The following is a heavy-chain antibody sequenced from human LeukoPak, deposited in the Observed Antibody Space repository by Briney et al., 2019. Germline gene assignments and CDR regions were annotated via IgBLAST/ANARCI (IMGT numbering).Heavy chain of an antibody. V-gene: IGHV4-61*02. D-gene: IGHD4-11*01. Sequence: PSQTLSLTCTVSGGSISSGSYYWSWIRQPAGKGLEWIGRIYTSGSTNYNPSLKSRVTMSVDTSKNQFSLKLSSVTAADTAVYYCARVTIRESCDYWGQGTLVTVSS. J-gene: IGHJ4*02. CDR2: IYTSGST. CDR1: GGSISSGSYY. CDR3: ARVTIRESCDY.